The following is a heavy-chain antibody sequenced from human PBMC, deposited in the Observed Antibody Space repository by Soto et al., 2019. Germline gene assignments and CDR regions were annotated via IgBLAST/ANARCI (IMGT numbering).Heavy chain of an antibody. CDR2: VYYSGST. V-gene: IGHV4-61*01. J-gene: IGHJ6*02. CDR3: ARDRIFGVVVEWGRYGMDV. CDR1: GGSVSSGSYY. Sequence: SETLSLTCTVSGGSVSSGSYYWSWIRQPPGKGLEWIGYVYYSGSTNYNPSLKSRVTISVDTSKNQFSLKLSSVTAADTAVYYCARDRIFGVVVEWGRYGMDVWGQGTTVTVSS. D-gene: IGHD3-3*01.